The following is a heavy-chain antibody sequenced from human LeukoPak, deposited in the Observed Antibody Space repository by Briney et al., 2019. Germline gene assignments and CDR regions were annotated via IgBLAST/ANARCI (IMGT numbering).Heavy chain of an antibody. CDR3: TRESGAFSPFGF. D-gene: IGHD1-26*01. V-gene: IGHV4-4*02. CDR2: GHLSGAT. Sequence: KASETLSLTCAVSGGSITTTNWWSWVRQPPGKGLEWIGEGHLSGATNYNPSLESRVSMSIDKSKNHLSLEVTSVTAADTAIYYCTRESGAFSPFGFWGQGTLLTVSS. J-gene: IGHJ4*02. CDR1: GGSITTTNW.